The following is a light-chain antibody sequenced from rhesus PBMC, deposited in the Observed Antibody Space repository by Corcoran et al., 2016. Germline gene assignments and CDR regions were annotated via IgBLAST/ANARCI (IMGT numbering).Light chain of an antibody. Sequence: DIQMTQSPSSLSASVGDRVTITFRASQGISNYLSWYQQKPGKAPNLLIYDASTLQSGVPSRFSGSGSRTYFTLTISSLQPGDFATYYCLQYHSDPTFGGGTKVEIK. V-gene: IGKV1-43*02. CDR1: QGISNY. CDR3: LQYHSDPT. J-gene: IGKJ4*01. CDR2: DAS.